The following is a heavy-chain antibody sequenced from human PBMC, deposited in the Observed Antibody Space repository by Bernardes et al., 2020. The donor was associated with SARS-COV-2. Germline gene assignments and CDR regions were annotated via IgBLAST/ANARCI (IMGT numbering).Heavy chain of an antibody. J-gene: IGHJ4*02. D-gene: IGHD3-16*01. V-gene: IGHV5-51*01. Sequence: GESLKISCKASGYNFGSYWIGWVRQTPARGLEWMGIIYPGDSDCRYSPSFQGQVTFSVDKSTTTAYLQWDRLKTSDSGIYYCARQGLASSAIDYWGQGTLVTVSS. CDR3: ARQGLASSAIDY. CDR2: IYPGDSDC. CDR1: GYNFGSYW.